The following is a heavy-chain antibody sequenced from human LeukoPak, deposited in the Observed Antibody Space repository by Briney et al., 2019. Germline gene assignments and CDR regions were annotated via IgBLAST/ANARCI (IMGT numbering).Heavy chain of an antibody. V-gene: IGHV3-23*01. D-gene: IGHD2-2*02. CDR3: AKGHTPYAFDI. CDR1: GFTFSSYA. CDR2: ISGSGGSI. J-gene: IGHJ3*02. Sequence: GGSLRLSCAASGFTFSSYAMSWVRQAPGKGLEWVSAISGSGGSIYYADSVKGRFTISRDNSKNTAYLQINSLRAEDTAVYYCAKGHTPYAFDICGQGTMVTVSS.